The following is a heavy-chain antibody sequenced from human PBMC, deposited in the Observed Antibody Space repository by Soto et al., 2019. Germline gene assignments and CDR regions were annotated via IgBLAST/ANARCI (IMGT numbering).Heavy chain of an antibody. CDR2: INGGGTSI. Sequence: GGSLRLSCAASGFTVTNYEMSWVRQAPGKGLEWVSYINGGGTSIKYADSVKGRFTMSRDNSAYSVYLQMNNLRVEDTATYYCAKDAVSGDGVWLAHDWVQGTVVTVSS. V-gene: IGHV3-48*03. D-gene: IGHD4-17*01. CDR3: AKDAVSGDGVWLAHD. J-gene: IGHJ4*02. CDR1: GFTVTNYE.